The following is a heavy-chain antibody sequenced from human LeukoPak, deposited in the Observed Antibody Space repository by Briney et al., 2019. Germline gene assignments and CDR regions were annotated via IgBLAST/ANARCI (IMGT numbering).Heavy chain of an antibody. D-gene: IGHD6-6*01. J-gene: IGHJ4*02. Sequence: SETLSLTCTVSGYSISSGYYWGWIRQPPGKGLEGMGSIYYSGGNYYNPPLKSRVTISVDTSKNPFPLKLSSVTAANTAVYYCAKDGGSSSLDSWGQGTLVTVSS. V-gene: IGHV4-38-2*02. CDR2: IYYSGGN. CDR1: GYSISSGYY. CDR3: AKDGGSSSLDS.